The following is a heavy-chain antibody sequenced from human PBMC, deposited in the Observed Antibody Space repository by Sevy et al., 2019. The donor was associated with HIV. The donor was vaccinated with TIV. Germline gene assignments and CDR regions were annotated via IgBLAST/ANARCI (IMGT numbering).Heavy chain of an antibody. CDR2: IYNTGST. CDR1: GGSISSGDYF. J-gene: IGHJ1*01. CDR3: ARDLGSGWYMDFQH. Sequence: SETLSLTCTVSGGSISSGDYFWSWIRQPPGKGLEWIGYIYNTGSTYYNPSLKSRVTISLDKSKNQFSLRLTSVTAADTAVYYCARDLGSGWYMDFQHWGQDTLVTVSS. D-gene: IGHD6-19*01. V-gene: IGHV4-30-4*01.